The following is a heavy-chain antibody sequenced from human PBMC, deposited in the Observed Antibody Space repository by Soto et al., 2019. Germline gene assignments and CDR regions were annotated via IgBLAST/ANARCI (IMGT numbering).Heavy chain of an antibody. J-gene: IGHJ5*02. CDR3: VSVEMRERDTILRYKGFDH. D-gene: IGHD1-1*01. Sequence: QVQLVQSGAEVKKPGSSVKVSCKASGGTFNNHAINWVRQAPGQGLEWMGGIIPIFGTANYAQKFQGRVTITADESTTTAYMKLRSLRSEDRAVYYGVSVEMRERDTILRYKGFDHWGQGTLVTVSS. CDR1: GGTFNNHA. V-gene: IGHV1-69*01. CDR2: IIPIFGTA.